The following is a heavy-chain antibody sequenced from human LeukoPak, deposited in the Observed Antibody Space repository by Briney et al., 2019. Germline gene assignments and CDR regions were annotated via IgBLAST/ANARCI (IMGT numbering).Heavy chain of an antibody. J-gene: IGHJ4*02. Sequence: SETLSLTCAIYSESFSGYFWSWIRQPPGKGLEWIGEINYSGSTNYNPSLKSRVTISVDTSKNQFSLKLSSVTAADTAVYYCARHRLTVDTAMVRYFDYWGQGTLVTVSS. V-gene: IGHV4-34*01. D-gene: IGHD5-18*01. CDR2: INYSGST. CDR3: ARHRLTVDTAMVRYFDY. CDR1: SESFSGYF.